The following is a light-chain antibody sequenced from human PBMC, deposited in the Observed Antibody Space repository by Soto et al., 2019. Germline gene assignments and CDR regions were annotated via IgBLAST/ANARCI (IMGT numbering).Light chain of an antibody. CDR1: QAIRNA. CDR2: DAS. CDR3: QQFNDYQGT. J-gene: IGKJ5*01. Sequence: IQMTQSPSSLSASLGDRVTVTCRASQAIRNAVAWYQQKPGKPPRPLIYDASRLESGVPSRFSGSGSGTDFTLTISSLQPEDFATYYCQQFNDYQGTFGQGTRLEIK. V-gene: IGKV1D-13*01.